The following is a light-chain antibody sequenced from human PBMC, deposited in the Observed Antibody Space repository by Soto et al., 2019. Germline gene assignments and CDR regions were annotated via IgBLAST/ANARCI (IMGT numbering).Light chain of an antibody. CDR2: EVS. Sequence: QSVLTQPASVSGSPGQSITISCTGTSSDVGNYKYVSWYQQHPGKAPKLMIYEVSNRPSGVSNRFPGSKSGNTASLTISGLQAEDETDYYCCSYAGSYTPSYVFGTGTKVTVL. V-gene: IGLV2-14*01. J-gene: IGLJ1*01. CDR3: CSYAGSYTPSYV. CDR1: SSDVGNYKY.